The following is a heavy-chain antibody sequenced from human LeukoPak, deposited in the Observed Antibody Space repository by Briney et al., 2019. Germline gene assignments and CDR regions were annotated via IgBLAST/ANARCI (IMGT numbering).Heavy chain of an antibody. CDR2: IYYSGTT. Sequence: PSETLSLTCTVSGGSISSSSYYWDWIRQPPGKGLEWIGTIYYSGTTYYNPSLKSRLTISVDTSKNQFSLQLTSVTAADTAVYYCARAYAYYYHSSGYYAPKYFQHWGQGTLVTVSS. D-gene: IGHD3-22*01. J-gene: IGHJ1*01. CDR1: GGSISSSSYY. CDR3: ARAYAYYYHSSGYYAPKYFQH. V-gene: IGHV4-39*07.